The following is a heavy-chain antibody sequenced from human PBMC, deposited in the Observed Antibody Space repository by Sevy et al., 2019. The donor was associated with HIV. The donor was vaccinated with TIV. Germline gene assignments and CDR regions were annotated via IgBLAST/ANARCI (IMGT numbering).Heavy chain of an antibody. J-gene: IGHJ3*02. CDR1: GGSISSGGYY. CDR3: ARDFCSGGSCLDAFDI. Sequence: SETLSLTCTVSGGSISSGGYYWSWISQHPGKGLEWIGYIYYSGSTYYNPSLKSRVTISVDTSKNQFSLKLSSVTAADTAVYYCARDFCSGGSCLDAFDIWGQGTMVTVSS. CDR2: IYYSGST. V-gene: IGHV4-31*03. D-gene: IGHD2-15*01.